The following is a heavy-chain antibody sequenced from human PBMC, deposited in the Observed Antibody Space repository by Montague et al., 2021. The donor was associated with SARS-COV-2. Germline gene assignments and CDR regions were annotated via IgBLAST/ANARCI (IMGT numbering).Heavy chain of an antibody. CDR1: GFTFDDYA. J-gene: IGHJ6*02. CDR3: AKDRFGGIDYYGMDV. D-gene: IGHD3-10*01. CDR2: ISWSSGDI. Sequence: SLRLSCAASGFTFDDYAMHWVRQAPGKGLEWVSGISWSSGDIYYADSVKGRFTISRDNAKNSLYLQMNSLRAEDTALYYCAKDRFGGIDYYGMDVWGQGTTVTVSS. V-gene: IGHV3-9*01.